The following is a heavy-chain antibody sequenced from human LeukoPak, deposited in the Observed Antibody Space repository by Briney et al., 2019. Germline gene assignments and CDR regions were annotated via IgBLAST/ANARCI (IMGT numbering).Heavy chain of an antibody. V-gene: IGHV3-7*04. CDR3: ARGHDHYYYDSSGYFGY. CDR1: GFTFSDYY. CDR2: IKQDGSEK. D-gene: IGHD3-22*01. Sequence: GGSLRLSCAASGFTFSDYYMSWIRQAPGKGLEWVANIKQDGSEKYYVDSVKGRFTISRDNAKNSLYLQMNSLRAEDTAVYYCARGHDHYYYDSSGYFGYWGQGTLVTVSS. J-gene: IGHJ4*02.